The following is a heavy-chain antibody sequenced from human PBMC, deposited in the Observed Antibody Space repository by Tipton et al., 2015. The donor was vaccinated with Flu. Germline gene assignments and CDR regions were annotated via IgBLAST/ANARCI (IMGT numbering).Heavy chain of an antibody. J-gene: IGHJ5*02. CDR1: GYSISSDYY. D-gene: IGHD4-11*01. CDR3: ARRDYSNYVSEPRNWFDP. Sequence: LRLSCTVSGYSISSDYYWGWIRQPPGKGLEWIGNVLQAGSSYYNPSLRSRVSISLDRPKNQFSLRLTSVTAADTAVYYCARRDYSNYVSEPRNWFDPWGQGTLVTVSS. V-gene: IGHV4-38-2*02. CDR2: VLQAGSS.